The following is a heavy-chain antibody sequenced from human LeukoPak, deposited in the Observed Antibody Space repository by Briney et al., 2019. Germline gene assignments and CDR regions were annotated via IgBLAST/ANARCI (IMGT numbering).Heavy chain of an antibody. CDR3: ARHVGSSLVRGLTPYYFDS. J-gene: IGHJ4*02. CDR2: ISYSGDT. Sequence: SETLSLTCAVSGDSISSSTFFWGWIRQPRSKGLEWIGSISYSGDTHSNPSLKSRVNISIDTSKSHFSLDLTSVTAADTALYYCARHVGSSLVRGLTPYYFDSWGQGTLVIVSS. V-gene: IGHV4-39*01. D-gene: IGHD3-10*01. CDR1: GDSISSSTFF.